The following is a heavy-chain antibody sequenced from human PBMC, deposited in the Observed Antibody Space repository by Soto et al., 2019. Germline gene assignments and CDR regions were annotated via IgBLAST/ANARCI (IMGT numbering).Heavy chain of an antibody. D-gene: IGHD3-16*01. J-gene: IGHJ6*02. CDR3: ARDGGYYGMDV. Sequence: SETLSLTCAVSGGSISSGGYSWSWIRQPPGKGLEWIGYIYHSGSTYYNPSLKSRVTISVDRSKNQFSLKLSSVTAADTAVYYSARDGGYYGMDVWGQGTTVTVS. CDR2: IYHSGST. V-gene: IGHV4-30-2*01. CDR1: GGSISSGGYS.